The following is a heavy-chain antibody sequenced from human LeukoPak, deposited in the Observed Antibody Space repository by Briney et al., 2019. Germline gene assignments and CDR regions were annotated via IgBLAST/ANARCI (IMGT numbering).Heavy chain of an antibody. D-gene: IGHD6-13*01. CDR3: ARHRRQQLGYYYYMDV. Sequence: SETLSLTRTVSGGSISSYYWSWIRQPPGKGLEWIGEINHSGSTNYNPSLKSRVTISVDTSKNQFSLKLSSVTAADTAVYYCARHRRQQLGYYYYMDVWGKGTTVTISS. J-gene: IGHJ6*03. CDR1: GGSISSYY. CDR2: INHSGST. V-gene: IGHV4-34*01.